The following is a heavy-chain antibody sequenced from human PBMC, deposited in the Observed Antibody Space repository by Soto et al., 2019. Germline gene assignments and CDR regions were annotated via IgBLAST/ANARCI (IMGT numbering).Heavy chain of an antibody. Sequence: GGSLRLSCAASGFTVSSNYISWVRQAAGKGLEWVSIIYSDGDGSTYYADSVKGRFTISRDNSKNTLYLQMNTLRAGDTAMYYCARATTVTTIFDYWGQGALVTVSS. J-gene: IGHJ4*02. D-gene: IGHD4-17*01. CDR3: ARATTVTTIFDY. CDR2: IYSDGDGST. V-gene: IGHV3-66*01. CDR1: GFTVSSNY.